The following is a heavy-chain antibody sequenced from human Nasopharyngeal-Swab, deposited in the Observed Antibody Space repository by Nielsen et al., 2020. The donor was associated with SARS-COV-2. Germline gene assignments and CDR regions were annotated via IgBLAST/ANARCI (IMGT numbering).Heavy chain of an antibody. J-gene: IGHJ4*02. V-gene: IGHV3-69-1*01. CDR3: ARDRYLAR. CDR2: ISGSGTI. CDR1: GFDVSNDY. D-gene: IGHD3-16*02. Sequence: GGSLRLSCAASGFDVSNDYLSWVRQAPGKGLEWISYISGSGTIYYTDSVKGRFTISRDNAKNSLYLQMNSLRAEDTALYYCARDRYLARWGQGTLVTVSS.